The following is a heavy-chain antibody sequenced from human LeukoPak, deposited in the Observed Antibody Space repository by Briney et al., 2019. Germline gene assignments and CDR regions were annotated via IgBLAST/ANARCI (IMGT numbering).Heavy chain of an antibody. D-gene: IGHD2-15*01. CDR3: ARGAPTYCIGGTCHSGDPFDI. CDR1: GFTFDDFG. Sequence: PGGSLRLSCAASGFTFDDFGVSWVRLAPGKGLEWVSGINWNGGSTGYADSVQGRFTISRDNAKNSLYLQMNSLRAEDTASYYCARGAPTYCIGGTCHSGDPFDIWGQGTMVTVSS. V-gene: IGHV3-20*04. J-gene: IGHJ3*02. CDR2: INWNGGST.